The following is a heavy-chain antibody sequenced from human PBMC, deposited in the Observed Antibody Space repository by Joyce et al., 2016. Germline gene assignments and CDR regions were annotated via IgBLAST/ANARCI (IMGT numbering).Heavy chain of an antibody. V-gene: IGHV1-46*01. J-gene: IGHJ4*02. Sequence: QVQLVQSGAEVKKPGASVKVSCKASGYTFTSYYMHWVRQAPGQGLGWIGIINPSGGSTTYAQKFQGRVTMTRYTSTSTVYMELSSLRSEDTAVYYCAREIWNQYYFDYWGQGTLVTVSS. CDR3: AREIWNQYYFDY. CDR2: INPSGGST. D-gene: IGHD1-1*01. CDR1: GYTFTSYY.